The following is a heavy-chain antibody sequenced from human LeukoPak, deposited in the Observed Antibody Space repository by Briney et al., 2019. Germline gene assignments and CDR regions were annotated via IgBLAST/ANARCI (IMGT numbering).Heavy chain of an antibody. Sequence: GASVKVSCKASGGTFSSYAISWVRQAPGQGLEWMGGIIPIFGTANYAQKFQGRVTITADKSTSTAYMELSSLRSEDTAVYYCARVGRYCSGGSCPDYWGQGTLVTVSS. D-gene: IGHD2-15*01. CDR1: GGTFSSYA. CDR2: IIPIFGTA. V-gene: IGHV1-69*06. CDR3: ARVGRYCSGGSCPDY. J-gene: IGHJ4*02.